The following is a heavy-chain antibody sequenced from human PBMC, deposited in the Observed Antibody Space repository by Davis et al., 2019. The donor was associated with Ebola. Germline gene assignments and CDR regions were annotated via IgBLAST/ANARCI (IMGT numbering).Heavy chain of an antibody. CDR2: ISGSGDST. CDR3: AKDLAGEIYGYGGLDY. D-gene: IGHD5-18*01. CDR1: GFAFSSYA. J-gene: IGHJ4*02. V-gene: IGHV3-23*01. Sequence: GGSLRLSCTASGFAFSSYAMNWVRQAPGKGLEWVSAISGSGDSTYYADSVKGRFTISRDNSKNTLFLQMNSLSAGDTAVYYCAKDLAGEIYGYGGLDYWGQGTLVTVSS.